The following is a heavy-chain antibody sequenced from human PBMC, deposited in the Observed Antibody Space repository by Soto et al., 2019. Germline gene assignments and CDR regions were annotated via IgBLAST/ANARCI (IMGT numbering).Heavy chain of an antibody. CDR1: GFTFSSYW. V-gene: IGHV3-74*01. D-gene: IGHD6-13*01. Sequence: EVQLVESGGGLVQPGGSLRLSCAASGFTFSSYWMHWVRQAPGKGLVWISRIIRDGSSTNYADSVKGRFTISRDNAKNTLYLEINSVSADDTAVYFCGRGGSGICGMDIWGQGTTVTVSS. CDR3: GRGGSGICGMDI. J-gene: IGHJ6*02. CDR2: IIRDGSST.